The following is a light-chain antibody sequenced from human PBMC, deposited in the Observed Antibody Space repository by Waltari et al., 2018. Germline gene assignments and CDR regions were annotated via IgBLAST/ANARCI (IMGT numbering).Light chain of an antibody. V-gene: IGLV4-69*01. CDR1: SGHITNV. J-gene: IGLJ3*02. CDR2: INSDGSH. Sequence: QLALTQSPSASASLGASVTLTCTLDSGHITNVVAWHQQHPERGPRYLMKINSDGSHSKGDEIPDRFSGSSSGAERYLTISSVQSDDEADYCCQTGGHGTWVFGGGTKLTVL. CDR3: QTGGHGTWV.